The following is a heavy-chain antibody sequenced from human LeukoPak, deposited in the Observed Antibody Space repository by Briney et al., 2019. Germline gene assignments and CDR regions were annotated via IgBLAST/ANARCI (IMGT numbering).Heavy chain of an antibody. J-gene: IGHJ6*03. CDR1: GGSLGSYY. V-gene: IGHV4-4*07. D-gene: IGHD3-22*01. CDR3: ARDYYDSSGHDGRGGYYYMDV. CDR2: IYTSGST. Sequence: PSETLSLTCTVSGGSLGSYYWSWIRQPAGKGLEWIGRIYTSGSTNYNPSLSSRVTMSVDKSKNQFSLKLSSVTAADTAMYYCARDYYDSSGHDGRGGYYYMDVSGKGTTVTVSS.